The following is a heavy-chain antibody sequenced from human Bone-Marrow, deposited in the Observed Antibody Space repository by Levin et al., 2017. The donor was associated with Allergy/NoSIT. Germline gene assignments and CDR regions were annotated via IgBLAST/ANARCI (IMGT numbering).Heavy chain of an antibody. CDR1: GFTFSSYG. CDR2: IWYDGSNK. V-gene: IGHV3-33*01. J-gene: IGHJ6*02. CDR3: ARVDWSTRYYYYGMDV. D-gene: IGHD3/OR15-3a*01. Sequence: PGGSLRLSCAASGFTFSSYGMHWVRQAPGKGLEWVAVIWYDGSNKYYADSVKGRFTISRDNSKNTLYLQMNSLRAEDTAVYYCARVDWSTRYYYYGMDVWGQGTTVTVSS.